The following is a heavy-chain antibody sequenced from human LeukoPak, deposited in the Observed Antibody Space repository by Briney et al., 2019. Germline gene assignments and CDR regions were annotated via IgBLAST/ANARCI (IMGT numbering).Heavy chain of an antibody. CDR1: GFTFSSYA. CDR2: FSGSGGST. Sequence: GGSLRLSCAASGFTFSSYAMSWVRQAPGKGLEWVSSFSGSGGSTYYTDSVKGRFTISRDNSKNILYLQMNFLRAEDTAVYYCAREIGSYPYFDYWGQGTLITVSS. J-gene: IGHJ4*02. CDR3: AREIGSYPYFDY. D-gene: IGHD1-26*01. V-gene: IGHV3-23*01.